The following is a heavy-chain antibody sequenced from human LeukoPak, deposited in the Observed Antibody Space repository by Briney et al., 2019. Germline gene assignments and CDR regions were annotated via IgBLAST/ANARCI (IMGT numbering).Heavy chain of an antibody. Sequence: GGSLRLSCAASGFAFSYYTINWVRQAPGKGLEWVSSISGSRSSISNADSVMGRFTISGDTSKKTLFLQMNSLGADATVLYFFAKHLTPYDFWSGTNIDPCGQGTLVTASS. CDR1: GFAFSYYT. CDR3: AKHLTPYDFWSGTNIDP. V-gene: IGHV3-21*04. J-gene: IGHJ5*02. D-gene: IGHD3-3*01. CDR2: ISGSRSSI.